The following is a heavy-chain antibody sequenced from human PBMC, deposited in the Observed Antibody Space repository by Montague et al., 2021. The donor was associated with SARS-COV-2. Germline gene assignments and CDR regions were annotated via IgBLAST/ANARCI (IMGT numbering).Heavy chain of an antibody. Sequence: TLSLTCTVSGGSISGDNYYWTWIRQHPGKGLEWIAYIYYTGSTYHXPSLQSRLRTSLDTSKNQFSLTLTSVTAADTAIYYCARNRGWGSRGAGYIDLWGRGTLVTVSS. CDR2: IYYTGST. CDR1: GGSISGDNYY. J-gene: IGHJ2*01. CDR3: ARNRGWGSRGAGYIDL. D-gene: IGHD7-27*01. V-gene: IGHV4-31*03.